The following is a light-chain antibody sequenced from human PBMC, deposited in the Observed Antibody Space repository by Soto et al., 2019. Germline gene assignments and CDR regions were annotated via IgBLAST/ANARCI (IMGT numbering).Light chain of an antibody. V-gene: IGKV1-39*01. Sequence: DIQMTQSPFSLSASVGDRVTITCRASQSISSFLNWYQQKPGKAPNLLIYDTSSLQSGVPSRFSGSGSGTDFTLTISSLQPEDYATYYCQKTYNTPEKFGQGTKVDIK. J-gene: IGKJ1*01. CDR1: QSISSF. CDR2: DTS. CDR3: QKTYNTPEK.